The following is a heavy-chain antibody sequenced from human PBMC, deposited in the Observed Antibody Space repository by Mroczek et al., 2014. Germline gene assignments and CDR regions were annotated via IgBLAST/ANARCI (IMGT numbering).Heavy chain of an antibody. CDR3: ARPYYDSSRTPLN. J-gene: IGHJ4*02. CDR2: INSDGSST. CDR1: GFTFSSYW. Sequence: VQLVQSGGGLVQPGGSLRLSCAASGFTFSSYWMHWVRQAPGKGLVWVSRINSDGSSTSYADSVKGRFTISRDNAKNTLYLQMNSLRAEDTAVYYCARPYYDSSRTPLNWGQGTLVHRLL. D-gene: IGHD3-22*01. V-gene: IGHV3-74*02.